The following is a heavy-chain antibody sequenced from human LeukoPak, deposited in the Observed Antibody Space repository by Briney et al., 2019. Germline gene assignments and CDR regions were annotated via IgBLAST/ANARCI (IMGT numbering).Heavy chain of an antibody. CDR2: TNPNSGGT. Sequence: ASVKVSCKASGYTFSDYYIHWVRQAPGQGLEWMGWTNPNSGGTNYAQNFQGRVTMTRDTSIITAYMELSSLRSDDTAVYFCARGSYDSSDYEYFQHWGQGTLVTVSS. D-gene: IGHD3-22*01. J-gene: IGHJ1*01. CDR1: GYTFSDYY. CDR3: ARGSYDSSDYEYFQH. V-gene: IGHV1-2*02.